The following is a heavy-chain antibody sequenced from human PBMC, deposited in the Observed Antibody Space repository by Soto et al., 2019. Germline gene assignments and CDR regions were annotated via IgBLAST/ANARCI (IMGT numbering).Heavy chain of an antibody. J-gene: IGHJ6*03. V-gene: IGHV4-31*03. D-gene: IGHD1-1*01. CDR3: ARETDDDYYYYYMDV. Sequence: TLSLTCTVSGGSISSGGYYRSWIRQHPGKGLEWIGYIYYSGSTYYNPSLKSRVTISVDTSKNQFSLKLSSVTAADTAVYYCARETDDDYYYYYMDVWGKGTTVTVSS. CDR2: IYYSGST. CDR1: GGSISSGGYY.